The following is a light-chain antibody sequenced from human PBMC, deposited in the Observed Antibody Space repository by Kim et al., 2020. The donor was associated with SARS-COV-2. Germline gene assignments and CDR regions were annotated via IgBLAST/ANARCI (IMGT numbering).Light chain of an antibody. V-gene: IGLV2-14*03. CDR1: SSDVGAYDY. CDR2: DVS. Sequence: GPSNTISCTGTSSDVGAYDYVSWYQQLPGKAPNLMFYDVSERPSGVSYRFSGSKSGNTASLTISRLRAEDEADYYCSSYTSSSTWVFGGGTQLTVL. CDR3: SSYTSSSTWV. J-gene: IGLJ3*02.